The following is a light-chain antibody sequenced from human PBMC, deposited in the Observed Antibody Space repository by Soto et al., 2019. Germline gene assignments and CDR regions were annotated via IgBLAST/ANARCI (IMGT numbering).Light chain of an antibody. CDR1: SSNIGANYD. V-gene: IGLV1-40*01. CDR2: GNN. Sequence: QSVLTQPPSVSGAPGQRVTISCTGSSSNIGANYDVHWYQHRPGTAPKLLIFGNNNRPSGVPDRFSGSKSGTSASLAITGLQAEDEGDYYCCSYATPRQFGGGTKVTVL. J-gene: IGLJ2*01. CDR3: CSYATPRQ.